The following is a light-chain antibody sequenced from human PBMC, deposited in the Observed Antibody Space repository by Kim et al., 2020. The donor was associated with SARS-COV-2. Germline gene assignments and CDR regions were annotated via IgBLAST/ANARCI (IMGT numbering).Light chain of an antibody. CDR3: NSRDSSGNHVV. CDR1: SLRSYY. V-gene: IGLV3-19*01. Sequence: ALGQTVRITREGDSLRSYYASWYQQKPEQAPVLVIYGKNNRPSGIPDRFSGSSSGNAASLTITGAQAEDEADYYCNSRDSSGNHVVFGGGTQLTVL. J-gene: IGLJ2*01. CDR2: GKN.